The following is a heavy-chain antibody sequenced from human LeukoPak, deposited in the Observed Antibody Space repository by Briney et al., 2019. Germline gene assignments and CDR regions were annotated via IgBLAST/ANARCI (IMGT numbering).Heavy chain of an antibody. CDR1: GVSISSSYSY. CDR2: IYYSGST. D-gene: IGHD6-6*01. Sequence: SETLSLTCTVSGVSISSSYSYWGWIRQPPGMGLEWIGSIYYSGSTYYNPSLKSRVTISVDTSKNQFSLKLSSVTAADTAVYYCARLSSEYSSSSFDYWGQGTLVTVSS. CDR3: ARLSSEYSSSSFDY. J-gene: IGHJ4*02. V-gene: IGHV4-39*07.